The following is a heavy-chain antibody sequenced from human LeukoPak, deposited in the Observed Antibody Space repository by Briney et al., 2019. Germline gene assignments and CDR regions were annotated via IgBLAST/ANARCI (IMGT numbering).Heavy chain of an antibody. CDR2: INHSGST. J-gene: IGHJ6*02. CDR3: ARGLQRYYYYGMDV. CDR1: GGSFSGHY. V-gene: IGHV4-34*01. Sequence: SETLSLTCAVYGGSFSGHYWSWIRQPPGKGLEWIGEINHSGSTNYNPSLKSRVTISVGTSKNQFSLKLSSVTAADTAVYYCARGLQRYYYYGMDVWGQGTTVTVSS.